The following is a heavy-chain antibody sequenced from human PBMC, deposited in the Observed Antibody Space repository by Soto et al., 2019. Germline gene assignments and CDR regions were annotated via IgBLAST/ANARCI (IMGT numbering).Heavy chain of an antibody. CDR1: GDSVSSNSAA. V-gene: IGHV6-1*01. Sequence: SPTLSLTCAISGDSVSSNSAAWNWIRQSPSRGLEWLGRTYHRSKWYNDYAVSVKSRITINPDTSKNQFSLQLNSVTPEDTAVYYCARDARAAAGFFPTRSPYYFDYWGQGTLVTVSS. D-gene: IGHD6-13*01. J-gene: IGHJ4*02. CDR3: ARDARAAAGFFPTRSPYYFDY. CDR2: TYHRSKWYN.